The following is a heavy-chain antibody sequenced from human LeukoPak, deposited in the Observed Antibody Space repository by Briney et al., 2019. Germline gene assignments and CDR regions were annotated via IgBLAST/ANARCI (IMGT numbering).Heavy chain of an antibody. V-gene: IGHV1-2*02. CDR3: AREGNGLLSKDFDY. Sequence: ASMKVSCKSSGFTFTDYYIHWVRQAPGQGLEWMGYIGPHSSATSSPQEFQGRVTMTRDTSMSTAYMGLTRLTSDDTAVYYCAREGNGLLSKDFDYWDQGTLVTVSS. D-gene: IGHD2/OR15-2a*01. CDR2: IGPHSSAT. J-gene: IGHJ4*02. CDR1: GFTFTDYY.